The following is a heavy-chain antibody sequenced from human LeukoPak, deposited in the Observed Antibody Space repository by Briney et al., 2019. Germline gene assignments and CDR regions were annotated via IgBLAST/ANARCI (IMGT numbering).Heavy chain of an antibody. J-gene: IGHJ5*02. V-gene: IGHV1-8*01. Sequence: ASVKVSCKASGYTFTSYDINWVRQATGQGREWMGWMNPNSGNTGYAQKFQGRVTMTRNTSISTAYMELSSLRSEDTAVYYCARGGSGWYGGYNWFDPWGQGTLVTVSS. D-gene: IGHD6-19*01. CDR2: MNPNSGNT. CDR3: ARGGSGWYGGYNWFDP. CDR1: GYTFTSYD.